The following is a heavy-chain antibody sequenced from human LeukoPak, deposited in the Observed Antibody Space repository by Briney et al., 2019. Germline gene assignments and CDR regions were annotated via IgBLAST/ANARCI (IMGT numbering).Heavy chain of an antibody. CDR3: ARSIGLTGGGVDV. J-gene: IGHJ6*02. Sequence: GGSLRLSCAASGVTFSDYNMNWGRQAPGKGVEGVSYITNGGSNIHHADSVKGRFTISRHNAKKTLYLQMNSLRAEDTAVYYCARSIGLTGGGVDVWGQGTTVTVSS. CDR1: GVTFSDYN. CDR2: ITNGGSNI. V-gene: IGHV3-11*01. D-gene: IGHD3-9*01.